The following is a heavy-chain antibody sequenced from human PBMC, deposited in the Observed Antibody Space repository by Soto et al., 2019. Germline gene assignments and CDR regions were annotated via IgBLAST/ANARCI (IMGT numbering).Heavy chain of an antibody. D-gene: IGHD3-16*02. Sequence: QLQLQESGPGLVKPSETLSLTCTVSGGSISSTSYYWGWIRQPPGKGLEWIGSIYYSGTTYYNPSLKSRVTIAVDTSKNQFSLELSSVTAADTAVYYCARGGELSLYPNFDYWGQGTLVTVSS. V-gene: IGHV4-39*01. CDR1: GGSISSTSYY. CDR2: IYYSGTT. J-gene: IGHJ4*02. CDR3: ARGGELSLYPNFDY.